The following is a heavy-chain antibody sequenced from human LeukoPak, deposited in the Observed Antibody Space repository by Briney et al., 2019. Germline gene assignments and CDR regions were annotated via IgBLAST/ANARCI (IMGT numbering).Heavy chain of an antibody. V-gene: IGHV1-2*02. CDR1: GYTFTHYY. D-gene: IGHD5-24*01. CDR3: CRVFRAADY. CDR2: FNPNSGDT. J-gene: IGHJ4*02. Sequence: GASVKVSCNASGYTFTHYYIHLVRQAPRPGLQWRGGFNPNSGDTKYAQQFQGRVSMTRETATTTAYMELNSMTSDEDAVEYLCRVFRAADYWGQGTLVIVSS.